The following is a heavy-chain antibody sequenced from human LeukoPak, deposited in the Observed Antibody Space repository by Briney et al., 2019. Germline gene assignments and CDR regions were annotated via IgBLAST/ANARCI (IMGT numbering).Heavy chain of an antibody. D-gene: IGHD4-17*01. Sequence: ASVKVSCTASGYTFTTYAMNWLRQAPGQGLEWMGSINTYTGNPTYAQGFTGRFVFSLDTPVSTAYLQIFSLKVEDTAVYYCTRDSPTDGASVTDIWGQGKMVTASS. CDR3: TRDSPTDGASVTDI. CDR1: GYTFTTYA. J-gene: IGHJ3*02. CDR2: INTYTGNP. V-gene: IGHV7-4-1*01.